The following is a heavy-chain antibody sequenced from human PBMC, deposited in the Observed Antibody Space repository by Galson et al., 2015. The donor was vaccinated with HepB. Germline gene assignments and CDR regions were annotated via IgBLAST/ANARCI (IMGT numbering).Heavy chain of an antibody. J-gene: IGHJ6*03. V-gene: IGHV3-33*01. CDR3: ARERSSSWYDGIGYVDV. Sequence: SLRLSCAASGFTFSSYGMHWVRQAPGKGLEWVAVIWYDGSNKYYADSVKGRFTISRDNSKNKLYLQMNSLGAEYTAVYYCARERSSSWYDGIGYVDVWGKGTTVTVSS. CDR2: IWYDGSNK. D-gene: IGHD6-13*01. CDR1: GFTFSSYG.